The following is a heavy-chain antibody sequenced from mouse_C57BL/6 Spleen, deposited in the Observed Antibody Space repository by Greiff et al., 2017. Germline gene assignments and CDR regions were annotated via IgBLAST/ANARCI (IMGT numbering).Heavy chain of an antibody. CDR1: GYTFTSYW. CDR2: IYPGSGST. J-gene: IGHJ4*01. D-gene: IGHD1-1*01. V-gene: IGHV1-55*01. CDR3: AREAALRECRNPFYAMGD. Sequence: QVQLQQPGAELVKPGASVKMSCKASGYTFTSYWITWVKQRPGQGLEWIGDIYPGSGSTNYNEKFKSKATLTVDTSSSTAYMQLSSLTTEDSAVYYYAREAALRECRNPFYAMGDWGQGTSVTVAA.